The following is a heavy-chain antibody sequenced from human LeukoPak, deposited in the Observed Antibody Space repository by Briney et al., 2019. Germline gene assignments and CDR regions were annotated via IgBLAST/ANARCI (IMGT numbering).Heavy chain of an antibody. CDR3: ARDTATDEAWFDP. Sequence: GGSLRLSCAASGFTFSSYWMHWVRQAPGKGLVWVSRINTDGSSTSYADSVKGRFTISRDNAKNTLYLQTNSLRAEDTAVYYCARDTATDEAWFDPWGQGTLVTVSS. J-gene: IGHJ5*02. CDR2: INTDGSST. V-gene: IGHV3-74*01. D-gene: IGHD5-18*01. CDR1: GFTFSSYW.